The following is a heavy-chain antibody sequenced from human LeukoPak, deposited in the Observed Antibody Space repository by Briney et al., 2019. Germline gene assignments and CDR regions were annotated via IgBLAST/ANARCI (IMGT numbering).Heavy chain of an antibody. Sequence: ASVKVSCKASGYTFTSYDINWVRQATGQGLEWMGWMNPNSGNTGYAQKFQGRVTMTRNTSISTAYMELSSLRSEDTAVYYCARGGRVVAGYRSSWYAYWGQGTLVTVSS. CDR1: GYTFTSYD. D-gene: IGHD6-13*01. V-gene: IGHV1-8*01. CDR2: MNPNSGNT. J-gene: IGHJ4*02. CDR3: ARGGRVVAGYRSSWYAY.